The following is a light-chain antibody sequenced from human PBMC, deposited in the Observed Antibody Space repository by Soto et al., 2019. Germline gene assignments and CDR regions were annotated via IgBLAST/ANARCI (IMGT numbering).Light chain of an antibody. CDR1: SSNIGSNY. CDR3: AAWDDSLSGGV. J-gene: IGLJ2*01. CDR2: RNN. Sequence: QPVLTQPPSASGTPGQRVTISCSGSSSNIGSNYVYWYQQLPGTAPKLLIYRNNQRPSGVPDRFSGSKSGTSASLAISGLRSEDEADYYCAAWDDSLSGGVFGGGTQLT. V-gene: IGLV1-47*01.